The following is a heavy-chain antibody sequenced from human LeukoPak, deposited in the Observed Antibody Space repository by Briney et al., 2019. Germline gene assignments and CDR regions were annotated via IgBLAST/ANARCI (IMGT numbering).Heavy chain of an antibody. CDR1: GFTFSSYA. CDR3: AKRDIVVVPAASASGVYYGMDV. Sequence: GGSLRLSCAASGFTFSSYAMSWVRQAPGKGLEWVSAISGSGGSTYYADSVKGRFTISRDNSKNTLYLQMNSLRAEDTAVYYCAKRDIVVVPAASASGVYYGMDVWGQGTTVTVSS. V-gene: IGHV3-23*01. CDR2: ISGSGGST. D-gene: IGHD2-2*01. J-gene: IGHJ6*02.